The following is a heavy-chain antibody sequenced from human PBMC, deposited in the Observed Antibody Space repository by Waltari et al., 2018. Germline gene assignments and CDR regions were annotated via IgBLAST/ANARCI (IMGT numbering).Heavy chain of an antibody. Sequence: QVQLVQSGAEVKKPGSSVKVSCKASGGTFSSDAISWVRQAPGKGLEWMGRIIPIFGTANYAQKFQGRVTITADKSTITAYMGLGSLRSEDTAVYYCARVPTYYYDSSGQGDYWGQGTLVTVSS. CDR3: ARVPTYYYDSSGQGDY. V-gene: IGHV1-69*08. D-gene: IGHD3-22*01. J-gene: IGHJ4*02. CDR2: IIPIFGTA. CDR1: GGTFSSDA.